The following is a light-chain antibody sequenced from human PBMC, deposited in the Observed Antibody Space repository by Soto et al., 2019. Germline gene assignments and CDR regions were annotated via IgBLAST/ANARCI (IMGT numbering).Light chain of an antibody. J-gene: IGKJ5*01. CDR2: DAS. CDR3: QQRSNWQVT. Sequence: EIVLTPSPVTLSLSPWERATLSLRASQSVSSSLAWYQQKPGQAPRLLIYDASNRATGIPARFSGSGSGTDFTLTISSLEPEDFAVYYCQQRSNWQVTFGQGTRLEIK. CDR1: QSVSSS. V-gene: IGKV3-11*01.